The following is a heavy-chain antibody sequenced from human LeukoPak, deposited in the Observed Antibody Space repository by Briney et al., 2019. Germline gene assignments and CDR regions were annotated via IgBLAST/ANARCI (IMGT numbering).Heavy chain of an antibody. Sequence: SETLSLTCAVSGYSTSSGDYWGWIRQPPGKGLEWIGSIDHSGTTYYNPSLKSRVSISVDMSKNQFSLNLSSVTAADTAVYYCARDIVPGHLDYCGQGTLVTVSS. V-gene: IGHV4-38-2*02. D-gene: IGHD3-16*02. CDR3: ARDIVPGHLDY. CDR2: IDHSGTT. CDR1: GYSTSSGDY. J-gene: IGHJ4*02.